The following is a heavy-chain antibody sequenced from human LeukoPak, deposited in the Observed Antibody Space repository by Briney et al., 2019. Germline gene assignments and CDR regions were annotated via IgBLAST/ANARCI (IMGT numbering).Heavy chain of an antibody. V-gene: IGHV1-2*06. CDR1: GYTFTGYY. Sequence: ASVKVSCKASGYTFTGYYMHWVRQAPGQGLEWMGRINPNSGGTNYAQKFQGRVTMTRDTSISTDYMELSRLRSDDTAVYYCARGRIGTNPSGYLTWGQGTLVTVSS. CDR3: ARGRIGTNPSGYLT. D-gene: IGHD5-12*01. CDR2: INPNSGGT. J-gene: IGHJ4*02.